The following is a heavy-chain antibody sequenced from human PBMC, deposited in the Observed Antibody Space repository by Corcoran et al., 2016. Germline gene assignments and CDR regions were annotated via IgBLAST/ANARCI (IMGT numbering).Heavy chain of an antibody. CDR2: IIPIFGTA. CDR1: GGTFSSYA. Sequence: QVQLVQSGAEVKKPGSSVKVSCKASGGTFSSYAISWVRQAPGQGLEWMGGIIPIFGTANYAQKFQGRVTITADESTSTAYMELSSLRSEDTAVYYCARVFSYGGNSLVNYFDYWGQGTLVTVSS. J-gene: IGHJ4*02. V-gene: IGHV1-69*01. D-gene: IGHD4-17*01. CDR3: ARVFSYGGNSLVNYFDY.